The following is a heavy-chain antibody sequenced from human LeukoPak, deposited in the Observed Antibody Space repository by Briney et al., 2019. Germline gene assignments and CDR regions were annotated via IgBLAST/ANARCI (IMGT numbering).Heavy chain of an antibody. CDR1: GGTLSTHA. D-gene: IGHD2-2*02. J-gene: IGHJ5*02. CDR2: ITPIFGRA. Sequence: SVKVSCKASGGTLSTHAISWVRQAPGQGLEWMGGITPIFGRANYAQKFQGRVTITTEESTSTAYMELSSLRSEDTAVYYCARVHCTSTVCYTGWFDPRGQGTLVTVSS. V-gene: IGHV1-69*05. CDR3: ARVHCTSTVCYTGWFDP.